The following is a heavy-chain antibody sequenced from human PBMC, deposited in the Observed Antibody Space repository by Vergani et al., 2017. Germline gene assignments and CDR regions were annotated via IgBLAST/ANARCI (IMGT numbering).Heavy chain of an antibody. J-gene: IGHJ4*02. CDR2: ISAYNGKT. V-gene: IGHV1-18*01. Sequence: QVQLVQSGAEVKKPGASVKVSCKASGYTFTSYGNSWVRQAPGKGLEWMGWISAYNGKTNYAQKLQGRVTMTTDTSTSTAYMELRSLRSDDTAVYYCARDGWELLRVDYFDYWGQGTLVTVSS. CDR1: GYTFTSYG. D-gene: IGHD1-26*01. CDR3: ARDGWELLRVDYFDY.